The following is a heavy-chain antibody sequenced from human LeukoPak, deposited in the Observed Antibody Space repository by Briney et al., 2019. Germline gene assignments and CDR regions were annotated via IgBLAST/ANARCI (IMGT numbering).Heavy chain of an antibody. CDR1: GYTFTSYA. V-gene: IGHV1-3*03. CDR3: ARSSLSIAARPRSPNWFDP. J-gene: IGHJ5*02. CDR2: INAGNGNT. D-gene: IGHD6-6*01. Sequence: ASVKVSCKASGYTFTSYATHWVRQAPGQRLEWMGWINAGNGNTKYSQEFQGRVTITRDTSASTAYMELSSLRSEDMAVYYCARSSLSIAARPRSPNWFDPWGQGTLVTVSS.